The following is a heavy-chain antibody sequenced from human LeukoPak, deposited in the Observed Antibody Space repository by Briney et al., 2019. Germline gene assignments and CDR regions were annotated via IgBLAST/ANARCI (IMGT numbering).Heavy chain of an antibody. V-gene: IGHV3-66*02. CDR1: GFTVSSSY. Sequence: GGSLRLSCAASGFTVSSSYMSWVRQAPGKGLEWVSVIYTGGSTYYADSVKGRFTISRDNSKNTLYLQMNSLRAEDTAVYYCARDYPTSGIVTIFDCWGQGTLVTVSS. CDR3: ARDYPTSGIVTIFDC. CDR2: IYTGGST. D-gene: IGHD1-1*01. J-gene: IGHJ4*02.